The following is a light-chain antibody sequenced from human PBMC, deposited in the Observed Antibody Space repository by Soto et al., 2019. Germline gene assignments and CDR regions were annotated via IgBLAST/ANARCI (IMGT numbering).Light chain of an antibody. CDR1: QSISSY. V-gene: IGKV1-39*01. CDR3: QQSYSTP. CDR2: AAS. J-gene: IGKJ4*01. Sequence: DIQMTQSPSSLSASVGDRVTITCRASQSISSYLNWYQQKPGKAPKLLIYAASSLQSGVPSRFGGSGSGTDFTLTISSLQPEDFATYYCQQSYSTPLGGGTKVDIK.